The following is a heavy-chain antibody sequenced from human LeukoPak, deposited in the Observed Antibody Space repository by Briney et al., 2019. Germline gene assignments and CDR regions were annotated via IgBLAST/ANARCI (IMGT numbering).Heavy chain of an antibody. D-gene: IGHD2-15*01. CDR2: IYYSGST. V-gene: IGHV4-31*03. J-gene: IGHJ5*02. Sequence: SETLSLTCTVSGGSISSGGYYWSWIRQHPGKGLEWIGYIYYSGSTYYNPSLKSRVTISVDTSKNQFSLKLSSVTAADTAVYYCARDHSCGGGSCYSRFDPWAREPWSPSPQ. CDR3: ARDHSCGGGSCYSRFDP. CDR1: GGSISSGGYY.